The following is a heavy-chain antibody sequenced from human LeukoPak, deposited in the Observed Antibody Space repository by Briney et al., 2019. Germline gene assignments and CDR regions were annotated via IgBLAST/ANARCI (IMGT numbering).Heavy chain of an antibody. D-gene: IGHD3-10*01. CDR2: ISSSSSTI. Sequence: GGSLRLSCAASGFTFSSYSMNWVRQAPGKGLEWVSYISSSSSTIYYADSVKGRFTISRGNAKNSLYLQMNSLRDEDTAVYYCWALLWFGGSYWGQGTLVTVSS. CDR1: GFTFSSYS. J-gene: IGHJ4*02. V-gene: IGHV3-48*02. CDR3: WALLWFGGSY.